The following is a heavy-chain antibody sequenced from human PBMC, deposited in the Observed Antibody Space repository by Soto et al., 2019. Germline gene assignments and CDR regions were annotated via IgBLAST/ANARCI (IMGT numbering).Heavy chain of an antibody. J-gene: IGHJ6*02. V-gene: IGHV4-34*01. Sequence: QVQLQQCGAGLLKPSETLSLTCAVYGGSFSGYYWSWIRQPPGKGLEWIGEINHSGSTNYNPSLKRRVTISVDTSKNQFSLKLSSVTAADSAADYCASYSSSSVFDTPPRQGTRRRGMDVWGQGTTVTVSS. CDR1: GGSFSGYY. CDR3: ASYSSSSVFDTPPRQGTRRRGMDV. CDR2: INHSGST. D-gene: IGHD6-6*01.